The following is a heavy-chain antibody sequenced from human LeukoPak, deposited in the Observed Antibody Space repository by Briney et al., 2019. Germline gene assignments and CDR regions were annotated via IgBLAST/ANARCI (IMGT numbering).Heavy chain of an antibody. D-gene: IGHD3-22*01. CDR1: GYTLTELS. Sequence: ASVKVSCKVSGYTLTELSMHWVRQAPGKGLEWMGGFDPEDGETIYAQKFQGRVTITADESTSTAYMELSSLRSEDTAVYYCAFDGSGYLNFDYWGQGTLVTVSS. CDR2: FDPEDGET. J-gene: IGHJ4*02. CDR3: AFDGSGYLNFDY. V-gene: IGHV1-24*01.